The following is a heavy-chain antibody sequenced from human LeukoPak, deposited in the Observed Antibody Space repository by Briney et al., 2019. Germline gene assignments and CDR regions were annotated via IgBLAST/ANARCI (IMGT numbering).Heavy chain of an antibody. Sequence: GGSLRLSCAASGFTFNNYDMTWVRQAPGKGLEWVSAITGNARSTFYADSVKGRFTISRDNSMNTVYMHMNSLRAEDTAVYYCAREGFAPWGQGTMVTVSS. CDR2: ITGNARST. CDR1: GFTFNNYD. CDR3: AREGFAP. D-gene: IGHD3-3*01. V-gene: IGHV3-23*01. J-gene: IGHJ3*01.